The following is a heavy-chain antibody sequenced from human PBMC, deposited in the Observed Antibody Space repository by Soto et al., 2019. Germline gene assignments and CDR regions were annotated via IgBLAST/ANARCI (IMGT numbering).Heavy chain of an antibody. CDR1: GVSISSGGHY. CDR2: IYYSGST. J-gene: IGHJ3*02. Sequence: PSETLSLTCTVSGVSISSGGHYWSWIRQHPGKGLEWIGYIYYSGSTYYNPSLKSRVTISVDTSKNQFSLKLSSVTAADTAVYYCAVGGVPAAGDAFDIWGQGTMVTVSS. V-gene: IGHV4-31*03. CDR3: AVGGVPAAGDAFDI. D-gene: IGHD2-2*01.